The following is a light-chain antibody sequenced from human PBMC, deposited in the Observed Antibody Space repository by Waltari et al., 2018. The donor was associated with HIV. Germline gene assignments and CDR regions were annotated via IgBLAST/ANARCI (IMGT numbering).Light chain of an antibody. Sequence: QSVLTQPPSASGTPGQRVTISCPGSSSNIGRYTVNWSHQIPGTAPNLLIFSSNYRPSGVPDRFSGSKSGTSASLAISGLHSDDEADYFCAAWEDSLNGPIWVFGGGTKLTVL. CDR1: SSNIGRYT. J-gene: IGLJ3*02. CDR3: AAWEDSLNGPIWV. CDR2: SSN. V-gene: IGLV1-44*01.